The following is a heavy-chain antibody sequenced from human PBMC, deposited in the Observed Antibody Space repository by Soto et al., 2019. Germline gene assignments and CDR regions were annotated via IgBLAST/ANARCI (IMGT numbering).Heavy chain of an antibody. Sequence: QVQLQESGPGLVKPSQTLSLTCTVSGGSISNGGYYWTWIRQHPGKGLECIGHIYYTGSTFYSPSLKGRITSSVDTSKNQFALRLTSVTAADTAVYYCARNQITYYENISGSLYYFDSWGQGTLVTVSS. J-gene: IGHJ4*02. D-gene: IGHD3-22*01. CDR2: IYYTGST. CDR1: GGSISNGGYY. CDR3: ARNQITYYENISGSLYYFDS. V-gene: IGHV4-31*03.